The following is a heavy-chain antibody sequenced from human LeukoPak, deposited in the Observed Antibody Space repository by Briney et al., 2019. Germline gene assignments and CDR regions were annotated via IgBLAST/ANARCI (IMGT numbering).Heavy chain of an antibody. CDR2: IYYNGNI. V-gene: IGHV4-59*01. CDR1: GDSIRNYY. Sequence: SETLSLTCTVSGDSIRNYYWSWIRQPPGKGLEWIGHIYYNGNINYNPSLKSRVTMSVDTSKNQFSLKLSSVTAADTAVYYCARHGPTYFDYWGQGTLVTVSS. CDR3: ARHGPTYFDY. D-gene: IGHD5-24*01. J-gene: IGHJ4*02.